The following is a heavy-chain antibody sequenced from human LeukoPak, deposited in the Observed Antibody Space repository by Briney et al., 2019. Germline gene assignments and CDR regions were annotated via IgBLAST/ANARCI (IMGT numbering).Heavy chain of an antibody. V-gene: IGHV3-7*01. J-gene: IGHJ3*02. CDR2: IKQDGSEK. D-gene: IGHD5-18*01. CDR3: ARTWIQLWSRSADAFDI. CDR1: GFTFSSYW. Sequence: TGGSLRLSCAASGFTFSSYWMSWVRQAPGKGLEWVANIKQDGSEKYYVDSVKGRFTISRDNAKNSLYLQMNSLRAEDTAVYYCARTWIQLWSRSADAFDIWGQGTMVTVSS.